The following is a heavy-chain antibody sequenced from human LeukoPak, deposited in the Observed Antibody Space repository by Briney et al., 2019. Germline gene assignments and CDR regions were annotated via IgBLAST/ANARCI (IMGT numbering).Heavy chain of an antibody. D-gene: IGHD3-10*01. CDR2: IYYSRST. J-gene: IGHJ5*02. CDR3: ARCVGFGELLSVWFDP. Sequence: SETLSLTCTVSGGSISSYYWSWIRQPPGKGLEWVGYIYYSRSTNYNPSLKSRVTISVDTSKNQFSLKLSSVTAADTAVYYCARCVGFGELLSVWFDPWGQGTLVTVSS. V-gene: IGHV4-59*12. CDR1: GGSISSYY.